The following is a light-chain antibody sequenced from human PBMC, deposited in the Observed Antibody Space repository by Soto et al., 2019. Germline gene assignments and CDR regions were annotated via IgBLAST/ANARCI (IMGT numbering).Light chain of an antibody. V-gene: IGKV1-9*01. CDR2: AAS. CDR1: QGIASY. Sequence: IQLTQSPSSLSASVGDRVTITCRASQGIASYVARYQQKPGKGPKLLIYAASTLPSGVTSSFSGSGSGTDFTLTSSSLQPGDFATYYCQQLNDYPHTFGQGTKLEI. J-gene: IGKJ2*01. CDR3: QQLNDYPHT.